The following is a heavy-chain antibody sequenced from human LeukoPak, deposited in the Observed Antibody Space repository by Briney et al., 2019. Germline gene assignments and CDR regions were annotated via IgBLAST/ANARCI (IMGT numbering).Heavy chain of an antibody. Sequence: GGSLRPSCAASGFTFSSYAMHWVRQAPGKGLEWVAVISYDGSNKYYADSVKGRFTISRDNSKNTLYLQMNSLGAEDTAVYYCARDESTGRIAVAGKRYWGQGTLVTVSS. J-gene: IGHJ4*02. CDR1: GFTFSSYA. CDR3: ARDESTGRIAVAGKRY. V-gene: IGHV3-30*04. CDR2: ISYDGSNK. D-gene: IGHD6-19*01.